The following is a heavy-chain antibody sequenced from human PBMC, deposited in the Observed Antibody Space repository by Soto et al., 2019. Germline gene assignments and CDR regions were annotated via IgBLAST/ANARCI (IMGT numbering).Heavy chain of an antibody. V-gene: IGHV4-39*01. CDR1: GGSISSSSYY. CDR2: IYYSGST. Sequence: QLQLQESGPGLVKPSETLSLTCTVSGGSISSSSYYWGWIRQPPGKGLEWIGSIYYSGSTYYNPSLKSRVTISVDTSKNQFSLKLSSVTAADTAVYYCARWGLIVGATFWFDPWGQGTLVTVSS. CDR3: ARWGLIVGATFWFDP. J-gene: IGHJ5*02. D-gene: IGHD1-26*01.